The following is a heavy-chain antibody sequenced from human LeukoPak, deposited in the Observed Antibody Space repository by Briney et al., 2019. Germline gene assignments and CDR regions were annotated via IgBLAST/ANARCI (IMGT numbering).Heavy chain of an antibody. J-gene: IGHJ4*02. V-gene: IGHV5-51*01. CDR2: IYPGDSDT. CDR1: GYSFTSYW. CDR3: ARPQISGGYWYYFDY. D-gene: IGHD1-26*01. Sequence: GESLKISCKGSGYSFTSYWIGWVRQMPGKGLEWMGIIYPGDSDTRYSPSFQGQVTISADKSISTAYLQWSSLKASDTAMYYCARPQISGGYWYYFDYWGQGTLVTVSS.